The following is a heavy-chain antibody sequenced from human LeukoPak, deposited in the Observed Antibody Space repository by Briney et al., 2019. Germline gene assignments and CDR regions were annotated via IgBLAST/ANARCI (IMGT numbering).Heavy chain of an antibody. Sequence: SETLSLTCAVYGGSFSGYYWSWIRQPPGKGLEWIGEINHSGSTNYNPSLKSRVTISVDTSKNQFSLKLNSVTAADTAVYYCARGRVDTAIYYYYYYMDVWGKGTTVTVSS. D-gene: IGHD5-18*01. J-gene: IGHJ6*03. CDR1: GGSFSGYY. CDR3: ARGRVDTAIYYYYYYMDV. V-gene: IGHV4-34*01. CDR2: INHSGST.